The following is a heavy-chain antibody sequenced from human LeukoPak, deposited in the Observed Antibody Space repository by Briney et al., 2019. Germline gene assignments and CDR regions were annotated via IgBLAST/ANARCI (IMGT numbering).Heavy chain of an antibody. CDR2: ITTDGSST. CDR3: ARDIGYYDSSGYFDY. Sequence: GGSLRLSCVDSGFTFSRFWMHWVRQAPGKGLVWVSHITTDGSSTSYADSVKGRFTISRDNSKNTLYLQMNSLRAEDTAVYYCARDIGYYDSSGYFDYWGQGTLVTVSS. D-gene: IGHD3-22*01. CDR1: GFTFSRFW. V-gene: IGHV3-74*01. J-gene: IGHJ4*02.